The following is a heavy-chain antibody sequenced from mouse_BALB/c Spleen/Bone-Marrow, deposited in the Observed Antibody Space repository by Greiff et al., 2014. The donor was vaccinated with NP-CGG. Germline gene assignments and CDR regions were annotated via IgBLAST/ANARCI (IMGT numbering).Heavy chain of an antibody. V-gene: IGHV14-3*02. CDR1: GFNIKDTY. Sequence: VQLQQPGADLVKPGASVKLSCTASGFNIKDTYMHWVKQRPEQGLEWIGRIDPANGNTKYDPKFQGKATITADTSSNTAYLQLSSLTSEDTAVYYCARGDYYGGSFFAYWSQGTLVTVSA. CDR2: IDPANGNT. J-gene: IGHJ3*01. D-gene: IGHD1-1*01. CDR3: ARGDYYGGSFFAY.